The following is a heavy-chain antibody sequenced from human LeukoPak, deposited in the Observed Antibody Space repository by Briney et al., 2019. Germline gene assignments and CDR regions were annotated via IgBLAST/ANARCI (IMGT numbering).Heavy chain of an antibody. CDR3: ARGEPTPDTTVVTVGHWFDP. Sequence: PSETLSLTCTVSGGSISSGTYFWTWIRQPAGKGLEWIGRIYTSGSTNYNPSLKSRVTISVDTSKNQFSLKLSSVTAADTAVYYCARGEPTPDTTVVTVGHWFDPWGQGTLVTVSS. V-gene: IGHV4-61*02. CDR2: IYTSGST. CDR1: GGSISSGTYF. J-gene: IGHJ5*02. D-gene: IGHD4-23*01.